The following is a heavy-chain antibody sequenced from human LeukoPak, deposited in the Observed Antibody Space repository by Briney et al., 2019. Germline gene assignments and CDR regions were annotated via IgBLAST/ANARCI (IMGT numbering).Heavy chain of an antibody. CDR2: IKNKTNGGTT. J-gene: IGHJ5*02. CDR1: GFTLSNAY. CDR3: TTTIVGVTTWFDP. V-gene: IGHV3-15*01. D-gene: IGHD1-26*01. Sequence: GGSLRLSCAASGFTLSNAYMSWVRQAPGKGMEWVGRIKNKTNGGTTDYAAPVKGRFTISRDYSKNTLYLQMNSLKTEDTAVYYCTTTIVGVTTWFDPWGQGTLVTVSS.